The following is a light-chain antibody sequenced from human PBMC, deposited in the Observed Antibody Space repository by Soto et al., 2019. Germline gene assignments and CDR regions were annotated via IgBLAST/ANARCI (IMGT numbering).Light chain of an antibody. CDR2: AAS. J-gene: IGKJ1*01. CDR1: QGIRSA. V-gene: IGKV1-6*01. CDR3: LLHYSYCWA. Sequence: IQMTPTPYTRSASVGARVAITCRASQGIRSALGWYQQKPGKVPKLLIYAASTLQSGVPSRFSGSGSGRDFTLTISSLQPEDFATYYCLLHYSYCWAFGQGTKVDIK.